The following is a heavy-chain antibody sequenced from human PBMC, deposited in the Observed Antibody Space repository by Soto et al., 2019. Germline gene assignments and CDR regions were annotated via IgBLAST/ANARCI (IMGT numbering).Heavy chain of an antibody. CDR3: ARGGGVVVAHCDY. V-gene: IGHV1-18*01. Sequence: QVQLVQSGAEVKKPGASVKVSCKASGYTFTNYGISWVRRAPGQGLEWMGWISAYNGDTNYAQNLQGRVTMTTDTAPRTAYMELRSLRSDDTARYFCARGGGVVVAHCDYWGQGTLVTVSS. J-gene: IGHJ4*02. CDR1: GYTFTNYG. CDR2: ISAYNGDT. D-gene: IGHD2-15*01.